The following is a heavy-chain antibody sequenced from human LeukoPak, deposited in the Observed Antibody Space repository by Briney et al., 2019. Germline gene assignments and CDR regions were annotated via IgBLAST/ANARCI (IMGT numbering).Heavy chain of an antibody. J-gene: IGHJ6*02. CDR2: VYYSGST. CDR3: ARDVPKKAPYGVDV. V-gene: IGHV4-31*03. D-gene: IGHD2-2*01. CDR1: GGSISSGDYY. Sequence: PSETLSLTCTVSGGSISSGDYYWSWIRQHPGTGLEWIGYVYYSGSTYYNPSLKSRVTISLDTSKNQFSLKLTSVTAADTAVYYCARDVPKKAPYGVDVWGQGTTVIVSS.